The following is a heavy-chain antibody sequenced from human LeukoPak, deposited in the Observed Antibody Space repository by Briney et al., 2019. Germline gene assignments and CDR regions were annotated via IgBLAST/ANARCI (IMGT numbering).Heavy chain of an antibody. CDR1: GFTFSNAW. Sequence: AGGSLRLSCEASGFTFSNAWMTWVRQAPGKGLEWVGRIRSKTDGGTTDYASPVKDRFIISRGDSRNTLYLQMNSLKTEDTAIYYCSTWTDLYDYWGQGTLVTVSS. J-gene: IGHJ4*02. CDR2: IRSKTDGGTT. D-gene: IGHD3/OR15-3a*01. CDR3: STWTDLYDY. V-gene: IGHV3-15*01.